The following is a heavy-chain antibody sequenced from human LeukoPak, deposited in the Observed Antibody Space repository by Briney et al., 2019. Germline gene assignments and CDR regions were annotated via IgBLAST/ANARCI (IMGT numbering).Heavy chain of an antibody. J-gene: IGHJ4*02. D-gene: IGHD5-18*01. CDR2: ISYDGSNE. V-gene: IGHV3-30*03. CDR3: AIRPRGYSYGRLDY. Sequence: GKSLRLSCAASGFTFSNYGMHWVRQAPGKGLEWVAVISYDGSNEYYADSVKGRFTISRDNSKNTLYLQMNSLRAEDTAVYYCAIRPRGYSYGRLDYWGQGTLVTVSS. CDR1: GFTFSNYG.